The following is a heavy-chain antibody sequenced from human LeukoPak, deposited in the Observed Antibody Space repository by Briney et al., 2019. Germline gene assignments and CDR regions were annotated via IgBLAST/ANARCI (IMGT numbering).Heavy chain of an antibody. CDR1: GFTFDDYA. Sequence: GGSLRLSCAASGFTFDDYAMHWVRQAPGKGLEWVSGISWNSGSIGYADSVKGRFTISRDNAKNSLYLQMNSLRAEDTALYYCARVSSLRTLYYFDYWGQGTLVTVSS. D-gene: IGHD4-17*01. J-gene: IGHJ4*02. V-gene: IGHV3-9*01. CDR2: ISWNSGSI. CDR3: ARVSSLRTLYYFDY.